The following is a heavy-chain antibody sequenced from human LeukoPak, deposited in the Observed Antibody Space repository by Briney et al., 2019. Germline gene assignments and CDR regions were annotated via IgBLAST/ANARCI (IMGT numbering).Heavy chain of an antibody. Sequence: SETLSLTCTVSGGSISSGGYYWSWIRQHPGKGLEWIGYIYYSGSTYYNPSLKSRVTISVDTYKNQFSLKLSSVTAADTAVYYCARVISSGLLRFSRNWFDPWGQGTLVTVSS. D-gene: IGHD3-3*01. CDR1: GGSISSGGYY. J-gene: IGHJ5*02. CDR2: IYYSGST. V-gene: IGHV4-31*03. CDR3: ARVISSGLLRFSRNWFDP.